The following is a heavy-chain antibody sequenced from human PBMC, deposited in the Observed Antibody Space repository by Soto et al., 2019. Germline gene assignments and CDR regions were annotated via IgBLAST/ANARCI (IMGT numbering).Heavy chain of an antibody. CDR2: IYYSGST. Sequence: SETLSLTCTVSGGSIISSSYYWVWIRQPPGKGLEWIGSIYYSGSTYYNPSLKSRVTISVDTSKNQFSLKLSSVTAADTAVYYGATLPATTILTEYWGQGTLVTVS. J-gene: IGHJ4*02. V-gene: IGHV4-39*01. D-gene: IGHD6-25*01. CDR3: ATLPATTILTEY. CDR1: GGSIISSSYY.